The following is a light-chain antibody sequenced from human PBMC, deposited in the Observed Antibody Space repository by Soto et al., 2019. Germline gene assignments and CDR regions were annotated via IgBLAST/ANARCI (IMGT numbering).Light chain of an antibody. Sequence: QSALTQPASVSGSPGQWITISCTGTSSDVGGYNYVSWYQQHPGKAPKLMIYEVSNRPSGVSNRFSGSKSDNTASLTISGLQAEDEADYYCSSYTSSSTPYVFGTGTKLTVL. CDR2: EVS. CDR1: SSDVGGYNY. V-gene: IGLV2-14*01. J-gene: IGLJ1*01. CDR3: SSYTSSSTPYV.